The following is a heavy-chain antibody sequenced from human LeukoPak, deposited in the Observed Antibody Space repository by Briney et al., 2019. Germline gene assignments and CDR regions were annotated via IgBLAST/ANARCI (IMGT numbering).Heavy chain of an antibody. CDR1: GRHVSSGGYF. V-gene: IGHV4-34*01. Sequence: SDPLSLTCGVCGRHVSSGGYFWSWIRQPPGKVLEWIGEINHSGITNYNQSLKSRVTIPVETSNHHVSLKLSSVTAADTAVYYCARLVRYYRYYYMDVWGKGTTVTISS. D-gene: IGHD3-10*01. CDR3: ARLVRYYRYYYMDV. CDR2: INHSGIT. J-gene: IGHJ6*03.